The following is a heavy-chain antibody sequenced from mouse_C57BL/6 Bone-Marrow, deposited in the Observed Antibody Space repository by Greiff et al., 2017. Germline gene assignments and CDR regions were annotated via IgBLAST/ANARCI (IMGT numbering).Heavy chain of an antibody. CDR3: ARNPLSSYCYFDV. CDR2: FYPGSGGI. V-gene: IGHV1-62-2*01. J-gene: IGHJ1*03. D-gene: IGHD2-3*01. Sequence: VQLQQSGAELVKPGASVTLSCKASGYTFTDYTIHWVKQTSGQGLEWIGWFYPGSGGITYNEKFKGKATLTADKSSSTVYMELSRLTSDDSAVYYCARNPLSSYCYFDVWGTGTTVTVSS. CDR1: GYTFTDYT.